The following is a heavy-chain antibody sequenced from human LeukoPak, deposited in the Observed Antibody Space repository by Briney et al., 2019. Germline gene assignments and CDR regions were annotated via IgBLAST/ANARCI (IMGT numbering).Heavy chain of an antibody. CDR1: GYSFTSYW. CDR3: ARLLYSNNFYGMDV. V-gene: IGHV5-51*01. D-gene: IGHD4-11*01. CDR2: IYPGDSDT. Sequence: GESLNISCRASGYSFTSYWIGWVRQMPGKGLEWMGIIYPGDSDTRYSPSFQGQVTISADKSISTAYLQWSSLKASDTAMFYCARLLYSNNFYGMDVWGHGTTVTVSS. J-gene: IGHJ6*02.